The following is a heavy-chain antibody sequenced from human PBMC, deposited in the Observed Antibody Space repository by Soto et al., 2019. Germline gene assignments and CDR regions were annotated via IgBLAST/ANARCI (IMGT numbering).Heavy chain of an antibody. D-gene: IGHD3-9*01. Sequence: GESLKISCNGSGYTFTNYWISWVRQMPGKGLEWMGRIDPSDSYTNYSPSFQGHVTISADKSISTASLQWNSLKASDSAIYYCARQAKYDILTGYFPFDDWGQGTLVTVSS. V-gene: IGHV5-10-1*01. J-gene: IGHJ4*02. CDR2: IDPSDSYT. CDR1: GYTFTNYW. CDR3: ARQAKYDILTGYFPFDD.